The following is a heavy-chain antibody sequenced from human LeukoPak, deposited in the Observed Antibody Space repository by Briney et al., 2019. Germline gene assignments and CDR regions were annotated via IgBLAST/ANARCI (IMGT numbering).Heavy chain of an antibody. J-gene: IGHJ4*02. D-gene: IGHD3-9*01. V-gene: IGHV4-39*07. CDR1: GGSISSSSYY. CDR2: IYYSGST. CDR3: ARDKRYYDILTGYYMEAYFDY. Sequence: SETLSLTCTVSGGSISSSSYYWGWIRQPPGKGLEWIGSIYYSGSTYYNPSLNSRVTISLDTSKNQFSLRLSSVTAADTAVFYCARDKRYYDILTGYYMEAYFDYWGQGTLVTVSS.